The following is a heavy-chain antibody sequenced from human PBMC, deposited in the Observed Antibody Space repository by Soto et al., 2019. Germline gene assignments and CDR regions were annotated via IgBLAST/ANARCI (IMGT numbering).Heavy chain of an antibody. D-gene: IGHD1-1*01. J-gene: IGHJ5*02. CDR1: GGSISSGPYY. Sequence: SETLSLTCNVSGGSISSGPYYWGWIRQPPGKGLEWIGSIYYSGYTSYNSSLKSRVTISIDTSKKQFSLKLSSVTAADTAVYYCARRNGAASTAFDPWGQGTLVTVSS. CDR2: IYYSGYT. CDR3: ARRNGAASTAFDP. V-gene: IGHV4-39*01.